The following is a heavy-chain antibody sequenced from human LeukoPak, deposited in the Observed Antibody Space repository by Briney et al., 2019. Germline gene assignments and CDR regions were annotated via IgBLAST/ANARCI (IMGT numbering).Heavy chain of an antibody. J-gene: IGHJ4*02. Sequence: GGSLRLSCAASGFTFSDYGMQWVRQAPGKGLEWVSFIRADGTNRHYADSVKGRFTISRDNSKNTLYLQMNSLRPEDTAVYSCARAAYYSSGWPLDYWGQGTLVTVSS. D-gene: IGHD6-19*01. CDR2: IRADGTNR. V-gene: IGHV3-30*02. CDR1: GFTFSDYG. CDR3: ARAAYYSSGWPLDY.